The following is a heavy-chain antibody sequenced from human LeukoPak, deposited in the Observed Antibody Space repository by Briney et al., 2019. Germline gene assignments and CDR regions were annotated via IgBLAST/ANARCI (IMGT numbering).Heavy chain of an antibody. V-gene: IGHV4-4*07. Sequence: PSETLSLTCTVSGGSISSYYWSWIRQPAGKGLEWIGRIYASGSSNYNPSLKSRVTMSVDTSKNQFSLRLTSVTAADTAVYYCARAFRPRFSSGSYFDPWGQGTLVTVSS. CDR3: ARAFRPRFSSGSYFDP. J-gene: IGHJ4*02. CDR2: IYASGSS. D-gene: IGHD6-19*01. CDR1: GGSISSYY.